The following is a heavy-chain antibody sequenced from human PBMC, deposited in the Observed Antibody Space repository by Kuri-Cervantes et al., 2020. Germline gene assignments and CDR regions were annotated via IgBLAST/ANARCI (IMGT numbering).Heavy chain of an antibody. V-gene: IGHV4-4*07. J-gene: IGHJ2*01. Sequence: SETLSLTCTVSGGSISSYYWSWNRQPAGKGLEWIGRIYTSGSTNYNPSLKSRVTISVDTSKNQFSLKLSSVTAADTAVYYCAREASNYYDSSGRDFDLWGRGTLVTVSS. D-gene: IGHD3-22*01. CDR2: IYTSGST. CDR1: GGSISSYY. CDR3: AREASNYYDSSGRDFDL.